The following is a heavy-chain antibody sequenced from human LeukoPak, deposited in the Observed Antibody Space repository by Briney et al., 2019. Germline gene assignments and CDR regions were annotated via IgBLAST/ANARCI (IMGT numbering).Heavy chain of an antibody. CDR2: ISGYNGNT. CDR1: GYIFTNFG. J-gene: IGHJ4*02. Sequence: ASVKVSCKASGYIFTNFGISWVRQARGQGLEWMGWISGYNGNTKYVQKFQGRVTITRNTSISTAYMELSSLRSEDTAVYYCARGRDNDYWGQGTLVTVSS. CDR3: ARGRDNDY. V-gene: IGHV1-18*01.